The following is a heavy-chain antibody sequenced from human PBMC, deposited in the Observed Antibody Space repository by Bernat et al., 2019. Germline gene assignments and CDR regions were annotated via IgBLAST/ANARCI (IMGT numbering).Heavy chain of an antibody. V-gene: IGHV3-33*01. Sequence: LVESGGGVVQPGRSLRLSCAASGFTFSSYGMHWVRQAPGKGLEWVAVIWYDGSNKYYADSVKGRFTISRDNSKNTLYLQMNSLRAEDTAVYYCARNPIAAAGGYGMDVWGQGTTVTVSS. CDR3: ARNPIAAAGGYGMDV. CDR2: IWYDGSNK. CDR1: GFTFSSYG. J-gene: IGHJ6*02. D-gene: IGHD6-13*01.